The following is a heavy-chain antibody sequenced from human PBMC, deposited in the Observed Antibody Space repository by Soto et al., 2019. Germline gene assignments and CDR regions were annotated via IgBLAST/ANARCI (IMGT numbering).Heavy chain of an antibody. CDR3: ARDPRQRKFDY. V-gene: IGHV1-69*13. CDR2: IIPIFVTS. D-gene: IGHD6-25*01. CDR1: GLSFSDYF. J-gene: IGHJ4*02. Sequence: SVKVSRKASGLSFSDYFMRWVRQAPGQGLEWVGGIIPIFVTSHYAQKFQGRVTITADESTNTAYMELSRLRTEDTAVYYCARDPRQRKFDYWGQGTLVTVS.